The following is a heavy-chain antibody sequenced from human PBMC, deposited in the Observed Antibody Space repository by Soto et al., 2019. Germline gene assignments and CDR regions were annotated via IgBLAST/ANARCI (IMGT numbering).Heavy chain of an antibody. D-gene: IGHD2-2*01. CDR3: AKDRKSRPVVVFMRSSYGMDV. Sequence: GGSLRLSCAASGFTFSSYAMSWVRQAPGKGLEWVSAISGSGGSTYYSDSVKGRVTISRDNSKNTLYLQMNSLRAEDTAVYYCAKDRKSRPVVVFMRSSYGMDVWGQGTTVTVS. J-gene: IGHJ6*02. CDR2: ISGSGGST. CDR1: GFTFSSYA. V-gene: IGHV3-23*01.